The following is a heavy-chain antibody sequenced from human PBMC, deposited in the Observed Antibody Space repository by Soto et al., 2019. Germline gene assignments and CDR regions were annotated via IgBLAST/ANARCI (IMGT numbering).Heavy chain of an antibody. CDR2: ISVDGSST. Sequence: EVQLVESGGGLVQPGGSLRLSCAVSGFIFSTYCMHWVRQAPGKGLVWVARISVDGSSTSYADTVKGRFTISRDNDKNTLELQMHSRTAEDTAVYYSAGGGMGPVDYWGQGTLVTVSS. D-gene: IGHD3-16*01. CDR1: GFIFSTYC. V-gene: IGHV3-74*01. J-gene: IGHJ4*02. CDR3: AGGGMGPVDY.